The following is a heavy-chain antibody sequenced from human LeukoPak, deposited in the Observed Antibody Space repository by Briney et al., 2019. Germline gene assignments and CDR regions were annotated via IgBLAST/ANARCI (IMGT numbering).Heavy chain of an antibody. CDR1: GFSFTDYP. J-gene: IGHJ4*01. CDR3: ATDQRDAFDY. CDR2: IRTTAEGAKYA. V-gene: IGHV3-48*02. Sequence: GSLPLPHATSGFSFTDYPRNWVRQAPGKGLEWISNIRTTAEGAKYAYYADSVTGRVTISRDDAKNTLYLHMNSLRDDDTAVYYCATDQRDAFDYWG. D-gene: IGHD5-24*01.